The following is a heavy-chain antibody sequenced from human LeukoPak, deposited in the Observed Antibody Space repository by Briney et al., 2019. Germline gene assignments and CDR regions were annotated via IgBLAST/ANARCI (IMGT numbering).Heavy chain of an antibody. CDR2: IIPIFGTA. CDR3: ARSLRLRFLEWLLYY. CDR1: GGTFSSYA. J-gene: IGHJ4*02. Sequence: ASVKVSCKASGGTFSSYAISWVRQAPGQGLEWMGGIIPIFGTANYAQKFQGRVTITADESTSTAYMELSSLRSEDTAVYYCARSLRLRFLEWLLYYWGQGTLVTVSS. V-gene: IGHV1-69*13. D-gene: IGHD3-3*01.